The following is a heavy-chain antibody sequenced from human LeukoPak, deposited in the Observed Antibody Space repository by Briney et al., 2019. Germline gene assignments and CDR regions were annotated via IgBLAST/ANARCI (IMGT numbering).Heavy chain of an antibody. D-gene: IGHD2-2*01. CDR2: IIPIFGTA. CDR1: GGTFSSYA. CDR3: ARERSEPAAKVYYYYYYMDV. Sequence: EASVKVSCKASGGTFSSYAISWVRQAPGQGLEWMGGIIPIFGTANYAQKFQGRVTITADESTSTAYMELSSLRSEDTAVYYCARERSEPAAKVYYYYYYMDVWGKGTTVTVSS. J-gene: IGHJ6*03. V-gene: IGHV1-69*13.